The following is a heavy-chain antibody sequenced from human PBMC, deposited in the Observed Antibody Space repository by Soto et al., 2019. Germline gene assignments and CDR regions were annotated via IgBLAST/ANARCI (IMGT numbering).Heavy chain of an antibody. V-gene: IGHV3-23*01. CDR2: ISGSGGST. Sequence: EVQLLESGGGLVQPGGSLRLSCAASGFTFSSYAMSWVRQAPGKGLEWVSAISGSGGSTYYADSVKGRFTISRDNSKNTLDLQMNSLRAEDTAVYYCAKANLRYYDFWSGFDYWGQGTLVTVSS. J-gene: IGHJ4*02. CDR3: AKANLRYYDFWSGFDY. CDR1: GFTFSSYA. D-gene: IGHD3-3*01.